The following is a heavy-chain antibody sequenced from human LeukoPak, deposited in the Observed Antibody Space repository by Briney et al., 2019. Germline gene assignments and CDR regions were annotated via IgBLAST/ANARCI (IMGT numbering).Heavy chain of an antibody. D-gene: IGHD6-19*01. J-gene: IGHJ4*02. Sequence: PGGPLRLSCAASGFTFSSYSMNWARQAPGKGLECVSSISSSSSYIYYADSVKGRFTISRDNAKNSLYLQMNSLSAEDTAVYYCARDRIAVAGTFDYWGQGTLVTVSS. CDR2: ISSSSSYI. V-gene: IGHV3-21*01. CDR1: GFTFSSYS. CDR3: ARDRIAVAGTFDY.